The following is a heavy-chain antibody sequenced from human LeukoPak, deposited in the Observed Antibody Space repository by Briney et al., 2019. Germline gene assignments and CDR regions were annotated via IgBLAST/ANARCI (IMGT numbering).Heavy chain of an antibody. CDR1: GFTFSSYG. D-gene: IGHD4-17*01. CDR3: AKDRLHGDPNHY. J-gene: IGHJ4*02. Sequence: GGSLRLSCAASGFTFSSYGMHWLDQAQGNGLEWVAVIWYDGSNKYYADSVRGRFTISRDNSKNTLDLQMNSLRAEDTAVYYCAKDRLHGDPNHYWGQGTLVTVSS. CDR2: IWYDGSNK. V-gene: IGHV3-33*06.